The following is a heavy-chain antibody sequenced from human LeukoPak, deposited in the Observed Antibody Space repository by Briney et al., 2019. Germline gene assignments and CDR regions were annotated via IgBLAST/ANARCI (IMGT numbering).Heavy chain of an antibody. J-gene: IGHJ4*02. CDR2: IKSYTAGGTT. V-gene: IGHV3-15*01. D-gene: IGHD1-26*01. CDR3: ATEFYGSYNY. CDR1: GFTFSSYG. Sequence: GSLRLSCAASGFTFSSYGMHWVRQAPGKGLEWVGHIKSYTAGGTTDYPAPVKDRFAISRDDSGNALYLQMNSLKTEDTAVYYCATEFYGSYNYWGQGILVTVSS.